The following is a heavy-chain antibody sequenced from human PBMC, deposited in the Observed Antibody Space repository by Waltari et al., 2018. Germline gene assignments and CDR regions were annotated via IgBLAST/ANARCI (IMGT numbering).Heavy chain of an antibody. Sequence: QVQVVQSGAEVKNPGASVKVSCKVPGYTLYELSMHWVRQPPGKGLEWMGDFDPEKHETVYSRNLQGRVTITEDATTDTAYMQLTSLRPEDTAVYYCVTGRTMRSVGGILVIEHGLRAGYFQFWGQGTLVVVSS. J-gene: IGHJ1*01. D-gene: IGHD3-16*02. CDR3: VTGRTMRSVGGILVIEHGLRAGYFQF. CDR1: GYTLYELS. CDR2: FDPEKHET. V-gene: IGHV1-24*01.